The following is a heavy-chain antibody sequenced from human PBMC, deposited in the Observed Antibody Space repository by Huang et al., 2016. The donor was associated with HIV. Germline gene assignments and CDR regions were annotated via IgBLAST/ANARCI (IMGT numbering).Heavy chain of an antibody. V-gene: IGHV3-49*03. D-gene: IGHD4-17*01. CDR3: SPTGDDYFYYYMDV. Sequence: VESGGDAVQSGRSLRLSCRGSVFIFNDFAINWFRQSPRKGREWIGFVRRIAFGGASKSAPSVKDRFSVSRDEAKNVAFLQMENLQVDDTAVYYCSPTGDDYFYYYMDVWGNGTTVIVS. CDR2: VRRIAFGGAS. CDR1: VFIFNDFA. J-gene: IGHJ6*03.